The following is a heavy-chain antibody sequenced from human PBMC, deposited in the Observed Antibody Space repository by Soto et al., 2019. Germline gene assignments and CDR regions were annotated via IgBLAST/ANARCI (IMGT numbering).Heavy chain of an antibody. CDR3: AAVDSGSYYWPDY. V-gene: IGHV1-58*01. D-gene: IGHD1-26*01. CDR1: GFTFTISA. CDR2: IVVGSGNT. Sequence: SVKVSCKASGFTFTISAVQWVLQARGQRLEWIGWIVVGSGNTNYAQKFQERVTITRDMSTSTAYMELSSLRSEDTAVYYCAAVDSGSYYWPDYWGQGTLVTVSS. J-gene: IGHJ4*02.